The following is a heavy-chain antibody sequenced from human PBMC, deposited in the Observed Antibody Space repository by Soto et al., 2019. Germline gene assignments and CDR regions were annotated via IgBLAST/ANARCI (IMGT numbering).Heavy chain of an antibody. V-gene: IGHV4-30-4*01. CDR2: IYKSATT. Sequence: SETLSRTCSVSGDSISNLDYFWAWIRQPPGQALEYIGYIYKSATTYYNPSFESRVAISVDTSKSQFSLNVTSVTAADTAVYFCARGRYCLTGRCFPNWFDSWGQGALVTVSS. CDR1: GDSISNLDYF. J-gene: IGHJ5*01. CDR3: ARGRYCLTGRCFPNWFDS. D-gene: IGHD7-27*01.